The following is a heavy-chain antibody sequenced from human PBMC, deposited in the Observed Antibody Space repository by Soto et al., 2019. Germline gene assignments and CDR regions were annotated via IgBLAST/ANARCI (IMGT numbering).Heavy chain of an antibody. CDR2: VSYDGSNK. CDR3: AKVPPAAAGLFDY. CDR1: GFTFSSYG. J-gene: IGHJ4*02. V-gene: IGHV3-30*18. Sequence: GGSLRLSCAASGFTFSSYGMHWFRQAPGKGLEWVAVVSYDGSNKYYADSVKGRFTISRDNSKNTLYLQMNSLRAEDTAVYYCAKVPPAAAGLFDYWGQGTLVTVSS. D-gene: IGHD6-13*01.